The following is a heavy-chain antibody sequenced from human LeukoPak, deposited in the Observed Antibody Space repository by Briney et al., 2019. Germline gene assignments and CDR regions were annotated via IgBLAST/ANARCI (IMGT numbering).Heavy chain of an antibody. D-gene: IGHD5/OR15-5a*01. CDR1: GGTFSSYA. Sequence: SVKVSCKASGGTFSSYAISWVRQAPGQGLEWMGGIIPIFGTANYAQKFQGRVTITADESTSTAHMELSSLRSEDTAVYYCARDSDGSVGVCYYWGQGTLVTVSS. J-gene: IGHJ4*02. V-gene: IGHV1-69*13. CDR3: ARDSDGSVGVCYY. CDR2: IIPIFGTA.